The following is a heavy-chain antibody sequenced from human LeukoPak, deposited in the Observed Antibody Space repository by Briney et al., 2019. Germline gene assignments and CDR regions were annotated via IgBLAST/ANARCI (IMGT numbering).Heavy chain of an antibody. D-gene: IGHD3-3*01. J-gene: IGHJ3*02. CDR2: INPNSGGT. Sequence: ASVKVSCKASGYTFTGYYMHWVRQAPGQGLEWMGWINPNSGGTNYAQKFQGRVTMTRDTSISTAYMELSRLRSDDTAVYCCAREADDFWSGYQSAFDIWGQGTMVTVSS. CDR3: AREADDFWSGYQSAFDI. V-gene: IGHV1-2*02. CDR1: GYTFTGYY.